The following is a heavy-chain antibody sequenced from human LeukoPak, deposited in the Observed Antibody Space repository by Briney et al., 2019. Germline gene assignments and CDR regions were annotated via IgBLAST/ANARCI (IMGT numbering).Heavy chain of an antibody. Sequence: GGTLRLSCEASGFTFSNYGMNWVRQAPGKGLEWVAVIWYDGSNKYYADSVKGRFTISRDNSKNTLYLQMNSLRAEDTAIYYCARGYYASDYWGQGTLVTVSS. CDR2: IWYDGSNK. D-gene: IGHD1-26*01. V-gene: IGHV3-33*01. CDR1: GFTFSNYG. CDR3: ARGYYASDY. J-gene: IGHJ4*02.